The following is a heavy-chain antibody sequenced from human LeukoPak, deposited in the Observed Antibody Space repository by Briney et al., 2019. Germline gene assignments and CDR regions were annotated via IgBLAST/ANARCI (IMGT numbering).Heavy chain of an antibody. D-gene: IGHD3-10*01. CDR1: GFTLSDYA. J-gene: IGHJ5*02. Sequence: GGSLRLSCAASGFTLSDYAMNWVRQAPGKGLEWVSSISSSSSYIYYADSVKGRFTISRDNAKNSLYLQMNSLRAEDTAVYYCARDLISMIGGVSSLDPRGQGTLVTVSS. CDR2: ISSSSSYI. CDR3: ARDLISMIGGVSSLDP. V-gene: IGHV3-21*01.